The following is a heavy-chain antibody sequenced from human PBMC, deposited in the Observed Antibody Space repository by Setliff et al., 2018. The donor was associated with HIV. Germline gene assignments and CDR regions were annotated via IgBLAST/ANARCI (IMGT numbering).Heavy chain of an antibody. CDR2: VHHSGST. J-gene: IGHJ5*02. CDR3: ASAGPYCGDDCPYNWLTP. Sequence: SETLSLTCTVSSDSISSSYWTWIRQPPGQGLQWIGYVHHSGSTKYDASLRSRVTMSVDTSKNLFSLTLRSVTAADTAVYYCASAGPYCGDDCPYNWLTPWGQGTLVTVSS. CDR1: SDSISSSY. V-gene: IGHV4-59*01. D-gene: IGHD2-21*02.